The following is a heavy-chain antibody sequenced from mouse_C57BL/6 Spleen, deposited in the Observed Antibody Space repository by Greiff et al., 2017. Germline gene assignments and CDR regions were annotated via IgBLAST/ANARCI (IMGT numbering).Heavy chain of an antibody. CDR3: ASGGLRRGDY. V-gene: IGHV7-3*01. CDR1: GFTFTDYY. Sequence: DVQLVESGGGLVQPGGSLSLSCAASGFTFTDYYVSWVRQPPGKALEWLGFIRNKANGYTTEYSASVKGRFTISRDNSQSILYLQMKALRAEDSATYYCASGGLRRGDYWGQGTSVTVSS. D-gene: IGHD2-2*01. CDR2: IRNKANGYTT. J-gene: IGHJ4*01.